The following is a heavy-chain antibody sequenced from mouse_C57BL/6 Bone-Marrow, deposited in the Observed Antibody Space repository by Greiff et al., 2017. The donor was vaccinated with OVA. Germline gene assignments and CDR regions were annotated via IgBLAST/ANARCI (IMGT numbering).Heavy chain of an antibody. CDR3: ARHDTTVVATRFAY. V-gene: IGHV5-6*02. CDR2: LSSGGSYT. CDR1: GFTFSSYG. D-gene: IGHD1-1*01. Sequence: DVKLVESGGDLVKPGGSLTLSCAASGFTFSSYGMSWVRQTPDKRLEWVATLSSGGSYTYYPDSFKGRFTISRDNAKNTLYLQMRSLKTEDTAMSYCARHDTTVVATRFAYWGQGTLVTVSA. J-gene: IGHJ3*01.